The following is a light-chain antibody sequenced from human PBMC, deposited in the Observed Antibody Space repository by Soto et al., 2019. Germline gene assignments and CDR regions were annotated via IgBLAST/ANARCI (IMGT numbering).Light chain of an antibody. CDR2: GAS. CDR1: QSVSAY. Sequence: EIVITQSPATLSVSPGERVTLSCRASQSVSAYLAWYLQKPGQAPRLLIYGASTRATGIPARFSGSGSGTEFTLTISSLQSEDSAVYHCQQYSDWPLVTFGGGTKVDIK. CDR3: QQYSDWPLVT. J-gene: IGKJ4*01. V-gene: IGKV3-15*01.